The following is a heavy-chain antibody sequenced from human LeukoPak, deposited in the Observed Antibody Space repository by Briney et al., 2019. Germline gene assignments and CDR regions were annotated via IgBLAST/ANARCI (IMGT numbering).Heavy chain of an antibody. CDR1: GYTFTGYC. Sequence: ASVKVSCKASGYTFTGYCMHWVRQAPGQGLEWMGWINPNSGGTNYAQKFQGRVTMTRDTSISTAYMELSRLRSDDTAVYYCARVPYDFWSGYYTASFDYWGQGTLVTVSS. CDR2: INPNSGGT. J-gene: IGHJ4*02. CDR3: ARVPYDFWSGYYTASFDY. V-gene: IGHV1-2*02. D-gene: IGHD3-3*01.